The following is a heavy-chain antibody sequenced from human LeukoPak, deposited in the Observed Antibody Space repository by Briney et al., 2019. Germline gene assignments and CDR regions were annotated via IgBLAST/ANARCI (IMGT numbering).Heavy chain of an antibody. CDR3: ARGGGAEAFDI. J-gene: IGHJ3*02. V-gene: IGHV3-66*01. CDR2: IYSGGST. CDR1: GLTFSSFA. Sequence: PGGSLRLSCAASGLTFSSFAMSWVRQAPGKGLEWVSVIYSGGSTNYADSVKGRFTISRDNSKNTLYLQMNSLRVEDTAVYYCARGGGAEAFDIWGQGTMVTVSS. D-gene: IGHD2-21*01.